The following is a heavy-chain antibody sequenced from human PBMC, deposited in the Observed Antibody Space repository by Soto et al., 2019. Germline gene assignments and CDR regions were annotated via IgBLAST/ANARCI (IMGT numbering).Heavy chain of an antibody. J-gene: IGHJ6*03. CDR1: GFTFSNYW. CDR2: INNDGSVS. V-gene: IGHV3-74*01. D-gene: IGHD2-15*01. Sequence: EVQLVESGGGLVQPGGSLRLSCVASGFTFSNYWMYWVRQAPGEGLVWVSRINNDGSVSIYADSVKGRLTISRDNVKNTLYLQMDSLRAEDTAVYYCARGDCVGGTCYSLAGSFYYYMDVWGKGTTVTVFS. CDR3: ARGDCVGGTCYSLAGSFYYYMDV.